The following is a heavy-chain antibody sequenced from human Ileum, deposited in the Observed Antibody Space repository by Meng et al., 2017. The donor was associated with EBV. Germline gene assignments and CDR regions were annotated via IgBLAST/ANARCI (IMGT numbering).Heavy chain of an antibody. CDR2: MSYTGST. J-gene: IGHJ4*02. V-gene: IGHV4-61*08. CDR1: NGSVSSYGYY. D-gene: IGHD2-21*02. CDR3: ARERGGGDRGIQ. Sequence: QRLESGPGLVKPSETLSLTCSVSNGSVSSYGYYWTWIRQPPGKGLEWIGYMSYTGSTNYKSTLKSRVTISVDKSKNQFSLKLSSVTAADTAVYYCARERGGGDRGIQWGQGTLVTVSS.